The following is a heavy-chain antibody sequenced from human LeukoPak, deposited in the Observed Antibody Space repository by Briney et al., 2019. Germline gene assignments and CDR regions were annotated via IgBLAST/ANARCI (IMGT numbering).Heavy chain of an antibody. V-gene: IGHV1-2*02. Sequence: ASVKVSCKASGYTFTRYGISWVRQAPGQGLEWMGWINPNNGGTKYAQKFQGRVTMTRDTSVSTAYMELSSLRSDDTAIYYCARAYSTSWINWFDPWGQGTLVTVSS. J-gene: IGHJ5*02. CDR3: ARAYSTSWINWFDP. D-gene: IGHD6-13*01. CDR2: INPNNGGT. CDR1: GYTFTRYG.